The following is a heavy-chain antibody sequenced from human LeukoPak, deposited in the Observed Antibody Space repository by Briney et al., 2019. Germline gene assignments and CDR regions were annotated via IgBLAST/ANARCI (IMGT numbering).Heavy chain of an antibody. Sequence: ASVKVSCKASGYIFTGYYMHWVRQAPEQGLEWMGCITAYNGNTNYAQKLQGRVTMTTDTSTSTAYMELRSLRSDDTAVYYCARDLSSDYPFSDFDYWGQGTLVTVSS. V-gene: IGHV1-18*04. D-gene: IGHD4-11*01. J-gene: IGHJ4*02. CDR1: GYIFTGYY. CDR2: ITAYNGNT. CDR3: ARDLSSDYPFSDFDY.